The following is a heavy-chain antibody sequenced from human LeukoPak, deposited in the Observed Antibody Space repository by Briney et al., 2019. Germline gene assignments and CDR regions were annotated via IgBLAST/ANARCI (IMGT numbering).Heavy chain of an antibody. CDR2: IYYSGST. D-gene: IGHD6-19*01. Sequence: SETLSLTCTVSGGSISSSSYYWGWLRQPPGKGLEWIGSIYYSGSTYYNPSLKSRVTISVDTSKNQFSLKLSSVTAADTAVYYCARVRGSSSGAGGYFDYWGQGTLVTVSS. CDR3: ARVRGSSSGAGGYFDY. CDR1: GGSISSSSYY. J-gene: IGHJ4*02. V-gene: IGHV4-39*07.